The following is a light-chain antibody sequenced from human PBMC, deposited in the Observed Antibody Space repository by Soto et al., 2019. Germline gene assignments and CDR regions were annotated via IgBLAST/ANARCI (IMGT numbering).Light chain of an antibody. CDR3: QQYDGWPRT. V-gene: IGKV3-15*01. Sequence: VMTQSASTLSVSPGETATLSCRASQRVGINLAWYQQKPGQAPRLLIYSASTRASGIPDRFSGSGSGTEFTLTTSSLQSEDFAFFYCQQYDGWPRTFGQGTKVDIK. J-gene: IGKJ1*01. CDR2: SAS. CDR1: QRVGIN.